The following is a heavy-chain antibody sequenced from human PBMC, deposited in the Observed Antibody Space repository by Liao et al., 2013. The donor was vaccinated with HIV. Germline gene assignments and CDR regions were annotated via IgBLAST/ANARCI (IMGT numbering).Heavy chain of an antibody. J-gene: IGHJ4*02. Sequence: QVQLQESGPGLVKPSETLSLTCTVSGGSISSYYWGWIRQSPGKGLEWIGSIYDSGSTYYNPSLKSRVSISVDTSKNQISLKLSSVTAADTAVYYCARGTGNDFWSGYYRIDYWGQGTLVTVSS. CDR3: ARGTGNDFWSGYYRIDY. V-gene: IGHV4-39*07. D-gene: IGHD3-3*01. CDR1: GGSISSYY. CDR2: IYDSGST.